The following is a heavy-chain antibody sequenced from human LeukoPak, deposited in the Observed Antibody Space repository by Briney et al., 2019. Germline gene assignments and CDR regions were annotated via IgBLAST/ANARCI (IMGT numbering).Heavy chain of an antibody. J-gene: IGHJ6*02. CDR1: GFTFSSYW. CDR3: ARDFRFYDSSGYPVGGYYGMDV. V-gene: IGHV3-74*01. CDR2: INSDGSST. D-gene: IGHD3-22*01. Sequence: PAGGSLRLSCAASGFTFSSYWMHWVRQAPGKGLVWVSRINSDGSSTSYADSVKGRFTISRDNAKSTLYLQMNSLRAEDTAVYYCARDFRFYDSSGYPVGGYYGMDVWGQGTTVTVSS.